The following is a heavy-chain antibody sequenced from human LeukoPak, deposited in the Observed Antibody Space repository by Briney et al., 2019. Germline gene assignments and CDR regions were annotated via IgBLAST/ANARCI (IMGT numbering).Heavy chain of an antibody. CDR2: IYPGDSDT. Sequence: GESLQISCQGSGYIFTTYWIGWVRQMPGKGLEWMGIIYPGDSDTRYSPSFQGQVTISADKSITTAYLQWSSLEASDTAMYYCARLDSSTYYHIDYWGQGTLVTVSS. V-gene: IGHV5-51*01. CDR1: GYIFTTYW. J-gene: IGHJ4*02. CDR3: ARLDSSTYYHIDY. D-gene: IGHD3-22*01.